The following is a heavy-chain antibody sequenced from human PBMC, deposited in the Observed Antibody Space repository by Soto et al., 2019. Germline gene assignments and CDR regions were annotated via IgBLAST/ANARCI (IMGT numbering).Heavy chain of an antibody. CDR1: GFTFSSYS. Sequence: EVQLVESGGGLVQPGGSLRLSCAASGFTFSSYSMNWVRQAPGKGLEWVSYISSSSSTIYYADSVKGRFTISRDNAKNSLYLQMNSLRDEDTAVYYCAREEVEGYYDSSGYAYWGQGTLVTVSS. CDR2: ISSSSSTI. D-gene: IGHD3-22*01. J-gene: IGHJ4*02. CDR3: AREEVEGYYDSSGYAY. V-gene: IGHV3-48*02.